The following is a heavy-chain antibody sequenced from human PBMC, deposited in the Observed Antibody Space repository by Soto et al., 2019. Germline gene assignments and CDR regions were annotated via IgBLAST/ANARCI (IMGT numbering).Heavy chain of an antibody. CDR2: IYPGDSEI. CDR1: GYRFSNYW. CDR3: ARLNWNYRGYFDF. D-gene: IGHD1-7*01. Sequence: PGESLKISCEGSGYRFSNYWIGWVRQMPGKGLKWMGSIYPGDSEIRYSPSFQGQVSISADKSISAAYLQWNSLKASDTAIYYCARLNWNYRGYFDFWAQGTLVTVSS. V-gene: IGHV5-51*01. J-gene: IGHJ4*02.